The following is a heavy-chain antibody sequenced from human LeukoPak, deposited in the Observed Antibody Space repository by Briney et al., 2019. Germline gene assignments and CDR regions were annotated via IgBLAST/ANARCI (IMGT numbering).Heavy chain of an antibody. J-gene: IGHJ6*03. CDR1: GFTFSSYA. D-gene: IGHD3-3*01. CDR2: ISYDGSNK. Sequence: PGRSLRRSCAASGFTFSSYAMHWVRQAPGKGLEWVAVISYDGSNKYYADSVKGRFTISRDNAKNSLYLQMNSLRAEDTAVYYCARAYYDFWSAPYYYYYMDVWGKGTTVTVSS. CDR3: ARAYYDFWSAPYYYYYMDV. V-gene: IGHV3-30*04.